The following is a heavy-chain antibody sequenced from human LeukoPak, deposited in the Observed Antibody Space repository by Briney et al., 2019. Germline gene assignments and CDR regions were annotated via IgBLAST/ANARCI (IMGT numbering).Heavy chain of an antibody. CDR2: IYYSGST. CDR1: GGSISSGVYD. V-gene: IGHV4-31*03. J-gene: IGHJ3*02. CDR3: ARGVKGLRGAFDI. Sequence: SETLSLTGTVSGGSISSGVYDWSWIRQHPGKGLEWIGYIYYSGSTYSNPSLESRLTMSVDISKNQFSLKLSSVTAADTAVYYCARGVKGLRGAFDIWGQGTMVTVSS. D-gene: IGHD3-10*01.